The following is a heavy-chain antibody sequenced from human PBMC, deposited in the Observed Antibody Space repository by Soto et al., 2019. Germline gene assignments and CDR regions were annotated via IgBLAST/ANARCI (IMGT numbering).Heavy chain of an antibody. CDR3: AREGLCGSATCYADDDFDV. CDR1: GFTVSSNN. Sequence: EVQLVETGGGLIQPGGSLRLSCAASGFTVSSNNMNWVRQAPGKGLEWVSLIYTGGITYYADSVKGRFTISRDNSRNTVFLQMNSLRAEDTAVYYCAREGLCGSATCYADDDFDVWGQGTMVTVSS. CDR2: IYTGGIT. D-gene: IGHD2-2*01. V-gene: IGHV3-53*02. J-gene: IGHJ3*01.